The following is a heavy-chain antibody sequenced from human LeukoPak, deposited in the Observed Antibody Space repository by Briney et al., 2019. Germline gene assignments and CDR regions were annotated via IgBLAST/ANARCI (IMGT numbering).Heavy chain of an antibody. CDR2: INPNSGGT. Sequence: ASVKVSCKASGYTFTGYYMHWVRQAPGQGLEWMGWINPNSGGTNYAQKFQGRVTMTRDTSITTVYMELSRLRSDDTAVYYCAREEGSGCYDSWGQGTMLTVSS. CDR1: GYTFTGYY. J-gene: IGHJ4*02. V-gene: IGHV1-2*02. D-gene: IGHD6-19*01. CDR3: AREEGSGCYDS.